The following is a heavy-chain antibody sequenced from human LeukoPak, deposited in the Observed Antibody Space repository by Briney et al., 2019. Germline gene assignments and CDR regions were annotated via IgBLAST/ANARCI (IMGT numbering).Heavy chain of an antibody. CDR2: IYHSGST. Sequence: PSETLSLTCTVSGYSISSGYYWGWIRQPPGKGLEWIGSIYHSGSTYYNPSLKSRVTISVDTSKNQFSLKLSSVTAAGTAVYYCARDSSITIFGVVIHDAFDIWGQGTMVTVSS. CDR3: ARDSSITIFGVVIHDAFDI. V-gene: IGHV4-38-2*02. J-gene: IGHJ3*02. CDR1: GYSISSGYY. D-gene: IGHD3-3*01.